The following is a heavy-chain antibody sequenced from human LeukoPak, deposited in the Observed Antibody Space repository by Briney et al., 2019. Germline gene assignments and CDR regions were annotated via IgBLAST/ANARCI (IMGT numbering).Heavy chain of an antibody. CDR2: IYYSGST. V-gene: IGHV4-39*07. J-gene: IGHJ1*01. CDR3: ARDEYGDYGGEGFQH. Sequence: PSETLSLTCTVSGGSISSSSYYWGWIRQPPGKGLEWIGSIYYSGSTYYNPSLKSRVTISVDTSKNQFSLKLSSVTAADTAVYYCARDEYGDYGGEGFQHWGQGTLVTVSS. D-gene: IGHD4-17*01. CDR1: GGSISSSSYY.